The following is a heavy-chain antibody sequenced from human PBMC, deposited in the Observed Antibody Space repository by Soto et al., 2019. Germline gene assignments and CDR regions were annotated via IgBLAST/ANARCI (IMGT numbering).Heavy chain of an antibody. Sequence: GGSLRLSCAASGFTFSSYAMSWVRQAPGKGLEWVSAISGSGGSTYYADSVKGRFTISRDNSKNTLYLQMNCLRVEDTAVSYCSKCSELGIAGAFDIWGQGTMVTVSS. CDR3: SKCSELGIAGAFDI. CDR1: GFTFSSYA. CDR2: ISGSGGST. J-gene: IGHJ3*02. V-gene: IGHV3-23*01. D-gene: IGHD7-27*01.